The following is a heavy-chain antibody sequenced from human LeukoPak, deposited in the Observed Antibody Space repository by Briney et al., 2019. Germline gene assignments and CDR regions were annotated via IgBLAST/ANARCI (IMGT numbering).Heavy chain of an antibody. D-gene: IGHD3-22*01. CDR2: INSDGSST. CDR3: ARDHYDSSGYSGLDY. CDR1: GFTFSSYW. J-gene: IGHJ4*02. Sequence: TGGSLRLSCAASGFTFSSYWMHWVRQAPGKGLVWVSRINSDGSSTSYADSVKGRFTISRDNAKNTLYLQMNSLRAEDTAVYYCARDHYDSSGYSGLDYWGQGTLVTVYS. V-gene: IGHV3-74*01.